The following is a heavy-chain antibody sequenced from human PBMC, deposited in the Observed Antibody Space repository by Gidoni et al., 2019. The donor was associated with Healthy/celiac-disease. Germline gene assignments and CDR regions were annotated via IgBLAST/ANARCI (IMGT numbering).Heavy chain of an antibody. CDR2: IWYDGSNK. Sequence: QVQLVESGGGVVQPGRSLRLSCAASGFTFSSYGMHWVRQAPGKGLEWVAVIWYDGSNKYYADSVKGRFTISRDNSKNTLYLQMNSLRAEDTAVYYCARDGGYSSGWGFFDYWGQGTLVTVSS. CDR3: ARDGGYSSGWGFFDY. J-gene: IGHJ4*02. D-gene: IGHD6-19*01. CDR1: GFTFSSYG. V-gene: IGHV3-33*01.